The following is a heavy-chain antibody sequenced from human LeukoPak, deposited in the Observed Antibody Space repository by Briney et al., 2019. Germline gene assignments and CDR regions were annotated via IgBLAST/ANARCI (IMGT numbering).Heavy chain of an antibody. J-gene: IGHJ5*02. D-gene: IGHD2-15*01. V-gene: IGHV1-8*01. CDR2: MNPNSGNT. CDR3: ARGLRLGYRSGGSCSGGFDP. CDR1: GYTFTSYD. Sequence: GASVKVSCKASGYTFTSYDINWVRQATGQGLEWMGWMNPNSGNTGYAQKFQGRVTMTRNTSISTAYMELSSLRSEDTAVYYCARGLRLGYRSGGSCSGGFDPWGQGTLVTVSS.